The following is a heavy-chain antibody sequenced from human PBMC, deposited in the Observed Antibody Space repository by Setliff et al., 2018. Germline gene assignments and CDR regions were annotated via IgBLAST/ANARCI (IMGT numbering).Heavy chain of an antibody. D-gene: IGHD3-3*01. CDR3: AREPWYYNFWSGYTRDYFDS. CDR2: INHSGST. Sequence: SETLSLTCAVYGGSFSGYYWGWIRQPPGKGLEWIGEINHSGSTNYNPSLKSRVTISVDTSKNQFSLKLSSVTAADTAVYYCAREPWYYNFWSGYTRDYFDSWARERWSPSP. J-gene: IGHJ4*02. CDR1: GGSFSGYY. V-gene: IGHV4-34*01.